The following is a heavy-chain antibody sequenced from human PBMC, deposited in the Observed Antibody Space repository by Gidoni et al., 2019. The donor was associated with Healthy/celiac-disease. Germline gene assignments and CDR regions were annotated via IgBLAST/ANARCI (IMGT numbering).Heavy chain of an antibody. Sequence: QVQLVESGGGFVQPGRSLRLSCAASGFTSTRYAMHWVRQAPGKGLEWVAVISYDGSNKYYADSVKGRFTISRDNAKNTLYLQMNSLRAEDTAVYYCARDKGRTDYYYYYMDVWGKGTTVTVSS. CDR3: ARDKGRTDYYYYYMDV. CDR2: ISYDGSNK. V-gene: IGHV3-30-3*01. D-gene: IGHD1-1*01. CDR1: GFTSTRYA. J-gene: IGHJ6*03.